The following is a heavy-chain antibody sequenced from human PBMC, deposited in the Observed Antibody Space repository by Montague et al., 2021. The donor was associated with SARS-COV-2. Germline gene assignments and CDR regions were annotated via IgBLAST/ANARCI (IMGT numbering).Heavy chain of an antibody. V-gene: IGHV4-39*02. J-gene: IGHJ5*02. D-gene: IGHD3-16*02. CDR1: GGSVSSNRDS. CDR2: FSYSGST. Sequence: SETLSLTCTVSGGSVSSNRDSWGWIRQPPGRGLEWIGTFSYSGSTYSNPSLNNRVSISRDTSRNHFSLKLTSVTTADTAVYYCARLGFVELWLNLGWFDPWAQGTLVTVSS. CDR3: ARLGFVELWLNLGWFDP.